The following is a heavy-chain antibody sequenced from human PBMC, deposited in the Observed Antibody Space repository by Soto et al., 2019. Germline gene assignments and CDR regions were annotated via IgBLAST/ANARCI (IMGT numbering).Heavy chain of an antibody. CDR3: ARDENVDTAMVIRYYYYYYYGMDV. D-gene: IGHD5-18*01. V-gene: IGHV3-30-3*01. J-gene: IGHJ6*02. Sequence: GGSLRLSCAASGFTFSSYAMHWVRQAPGKGLEWVAVISYDGNNKYYADSVKGRFTISRDNSKNTLYLQMNSLRAEDTAVYYCARDENVDTAMVIRYYYYYYYGMDVWGQGTTVTVSS. CDR1: GFTFSSYA. CDR2: ISYDGNNK.